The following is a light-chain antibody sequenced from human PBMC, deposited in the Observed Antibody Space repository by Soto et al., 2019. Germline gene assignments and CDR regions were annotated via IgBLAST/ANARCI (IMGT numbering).Light chain of an antibody. V-gene: IGKV3-15*01. CDR3: QQYNNWPWT. CDR2: GAS. J-gene: IGKJ1*01. Sequence: EILMTQSPATLSVSPGERATLSCRASQSVSSNLAWYQQKPGQAPRLLIYGASTRATGIPARFSGSGSGTEFTLTISSLQSEDFGVYYCQQYNNWPWTFGQGTKVEIK. CDR1: QSVSSN.